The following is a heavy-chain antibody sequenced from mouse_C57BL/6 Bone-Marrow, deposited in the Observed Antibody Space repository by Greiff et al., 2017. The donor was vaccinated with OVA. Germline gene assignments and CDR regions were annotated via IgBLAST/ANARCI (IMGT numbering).Heavy chain of an antibody. D-gene: IGHD1-1*01. CDR1: GYSITSGYD. CDR2: ISYSGST. Sequence: EVKLKESGPGMVKPSQSLSLTCTVTGYSITSGYDWHWIRHFPGNKLEWMGYISYSGSTNYNPSLKSRISITHDTSKNHFFLKLNSVTTEDTATYYCARELRFYYFDYWGQGTTLTVSS. CDR3: ARELRFYYFDY. V-gene: IGHV3-1*01. J-gene: IGHJ2*01.